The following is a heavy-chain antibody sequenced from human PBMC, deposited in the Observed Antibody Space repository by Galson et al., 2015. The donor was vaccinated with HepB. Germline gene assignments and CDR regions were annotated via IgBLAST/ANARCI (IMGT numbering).Heavy chain of an antibody. CDR1: GYTFTSYG. CDR3: ARDPRVVSYSSSLERLDY. J-gene: IGHJ4*02. V-gene: IGHV1-18*01. Sequence: SVKVSCKASGYTFTSYGISWVRQAPGQGLEWMGWISAYNGNTNYAQKLQGRVTMTTDTSTSTAYMELRSLRSDDTAVYYCARDPRVVSYSSSLERLDYWGQGTLVTVSS. CDR2: ISAYNGNT. D-gene: IGHD6-6*01.